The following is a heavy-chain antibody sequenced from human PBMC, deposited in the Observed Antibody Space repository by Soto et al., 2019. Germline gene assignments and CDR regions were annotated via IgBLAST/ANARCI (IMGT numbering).Heavy chain of an antibody. CDR1: GYSISSGYY. J-gene: IGHJ4*02. Sequence: SETLSLTCAVSGYSISSGYYWGWIRQPPGKGLEWIGSIYHSGSTYYNPSLKSRVTMSVDRSKNQFSLKLSSVTAADTAVYYCARYDSTAYYFLDWGQGTLVTVSS. CDR3: ARYDSTAYYFLD. CDR2: IYHSGST. D-gene: IGHD3-22*01. V-gene: IGHV4-38-2*01.